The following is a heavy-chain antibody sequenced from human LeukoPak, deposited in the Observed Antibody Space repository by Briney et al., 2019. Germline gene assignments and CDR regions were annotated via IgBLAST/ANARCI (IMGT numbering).Heavy chain of an antibody. CDR2: IYYSGST. Sequence: SETLSLTCTVSGGSISSYYWSWIRQPPGKGLEWIGYIYYSGSTNYNPSLKSRVTISVDTSENRFSLKLTSVTAADTAVFYCARLPQRSDILTSYANSFDFWGQGTLVTVSS. CDR3: ARLPQRSDILTSYANSFDF. V-gene: IGHV4-59*08. J-gene: IGHJ4*02. CDR1: GGSISSYY. D-gene: IGHD3-9*01.